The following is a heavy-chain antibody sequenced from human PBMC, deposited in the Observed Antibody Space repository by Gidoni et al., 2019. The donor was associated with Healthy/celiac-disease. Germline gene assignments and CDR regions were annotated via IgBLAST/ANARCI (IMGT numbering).Heavy chain of an antibody. J-gene: IGHJ4*02. D-gene: IGHD6-19*01. Sequence: QLQLRQVGTGLGKPSDTLSLACTVSGGSLSSISYYGRWIRQPQGKGREWSGRIYYSGSSYYNPSRKSRGTISVDTYKNQFSLKMSSVTAADTAVYYCARSATNSSGWYYRIDYWGQGTLVTVSS. V-gene: IGHV4-39*01. CDR3: ARSATNSSGWYYRIDY. CDR1: GGSLSSISYY. CDR2: IYYSGSS.